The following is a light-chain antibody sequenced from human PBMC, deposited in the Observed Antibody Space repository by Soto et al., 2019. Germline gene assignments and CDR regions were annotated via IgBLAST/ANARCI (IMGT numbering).Light chain of an antibody. CDR2: DAS. CDR3: QHYNSYSEA. J-gene: IGKJ1*01. Sequence: DIQMTQSPSTLSASVGDRVTITCRASQSISSWLAWYQQKPGKAPKLLIYDASISESGVPSRFSGSGSGTEFTLTISSLQPDDFATYYCQHYNSYSEAFGQGTKVDIK. V-gene: IGKV1-5*01. CDR1: QSISSW.